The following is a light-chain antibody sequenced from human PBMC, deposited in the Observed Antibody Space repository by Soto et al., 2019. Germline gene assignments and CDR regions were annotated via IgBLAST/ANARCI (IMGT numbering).Light chain of an antibody. CDR1: QSISNY. Sequence: DIQMTQSPSSLSASVGDRVTITCRASQSISNYLNWYQQKPGKAPKLLMYAASSLQSGVPSRFSGSVSGTDFPLTISSRQPEDFATYYCQKSYSTPRTFGQGTKVDIK. CDR3: QKSYSTPRT. CDR2: AAS. V-gene: IGKV1-39*01. J-gene: IGKJ1*01.